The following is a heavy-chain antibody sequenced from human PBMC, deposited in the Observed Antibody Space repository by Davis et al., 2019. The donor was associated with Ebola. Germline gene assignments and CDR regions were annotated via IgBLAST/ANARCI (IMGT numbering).Heavy chain of an antibody. CDR3: ARAGLAWEWLSHFDY. CDR1: GGSFSGYY. CDR2: INHSGST. D-gene: IGHD3-3*01. V-gene: IGHV4-34*01. Sequence: SETLSLTCAVYGGSFSGYYWSWIRQPPGKGLEWIGEINHSGSTNYNPSLKSRVTISVDTSKNQFSLKLSSVTAADTAVYYCARAGLAWEWLSHFDYWGQGTLVTVSS. J-gene: IGHJ4*02.